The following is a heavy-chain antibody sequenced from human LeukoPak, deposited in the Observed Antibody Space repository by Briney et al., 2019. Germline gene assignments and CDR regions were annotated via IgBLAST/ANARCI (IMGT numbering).Heavy chain of an antibody. CDR3: ARVWSSGYTKDY. D-gene: IGHD3-22*01. CDR1: GFTFSSYS. J-gene: IGHJ4*02. CDR2: ISSSSSTI. V-gene: IGHV3-48*04. Sequence: PGGSLRLSCAASGFTFSSYSIDWVRQAPGRGLEWVSYISSSSSTIYYADSVKGRFTISRDNAKNSVYLQMNSLRAEDTAVYYCARVWSSGYTKDYWGQGTLVTVSS.